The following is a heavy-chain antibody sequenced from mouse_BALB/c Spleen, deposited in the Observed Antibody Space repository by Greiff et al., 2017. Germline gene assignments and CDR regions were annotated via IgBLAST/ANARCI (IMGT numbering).Heavy chain of an antibody. V-gene: IGHV10-1*02. Sequence: EVHLVESGGGLVQPKGSLKLSCAASGFTFNTYAMNWVRQAPGKGLEWVARIRSKSNNYATYYADSVKDRFTISRDDSQSMLYLQMNNLKTEDTAMYYCVRQTGDYWGQGTTLTVSS. CDR1: GFTFNTYA. D-gene: IGHD4-1*01. CDR3: VRQTGDY. J-gene: IGHJ2*01. CDR2: IRSKSNNYAT.